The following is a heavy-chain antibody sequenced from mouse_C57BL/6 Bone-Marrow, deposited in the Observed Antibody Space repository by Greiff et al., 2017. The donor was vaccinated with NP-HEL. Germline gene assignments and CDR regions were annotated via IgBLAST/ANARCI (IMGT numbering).Heavy chain of an antibody. J-gene: IGHJ1*03. CDR3: ARDWDPHWYFDV. CDR2: IYPGSGNT. Sequence: QVQLQQSGPELVKPGASVKISCKASGYSFTSYYIHWVKQRPGQGLEWIGWIYPGSGNTKYNEKFKGQATLTADTSSSTAYMQLSSLTSEDSAVYYCARDWDPHWYFDVWGTGTTVTVSS. V-gene: IGHV1-66*01. CDR1: GYSFTSYY. D-gene: IGHD4-1*01.